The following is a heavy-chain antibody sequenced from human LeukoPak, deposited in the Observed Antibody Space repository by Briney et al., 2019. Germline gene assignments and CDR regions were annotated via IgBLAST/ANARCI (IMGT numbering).Heavy chain of an antibody. CDR3: ARDRVAAGYSSGRNWFDP. V-gene: IGHV4-61*02. Sequence: SETLSLTCTVSGGSISSGSYYWSWIRQPAGKGLEWIGRIYASGSTNYNPSLKSRVTMSVHTSKNQFSLKLSSVTAADTAVYYCARDRVAAGYSSGRNWFDPWGQGTLVTVSS. D-gene: IGHD6-19*01. J-gene: IGHJ5*02. CDR1: GGSISSGSYY. CDR2: IYASGST.